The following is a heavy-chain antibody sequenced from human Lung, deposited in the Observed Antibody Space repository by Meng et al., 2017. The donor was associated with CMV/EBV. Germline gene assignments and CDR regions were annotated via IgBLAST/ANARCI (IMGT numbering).Heavy chain of an antibody. CDR1: GYTFASYG. CDR2: SSAYNGDA. Sequence: LECGGEVKKAGAAVQVSCKASGYTFASYGITWVRQAPGQGLEWMGWSSAYNGDANDAQTLQGRLTMTTDTSTSTAYMELRSLRSDDTAVYYCARVEVGITSGDYWGQGTLVTVSS. J-gene: IGHJ4*02. CDR3: ARVEVGITSGDY. D-gene: IGHD1-26*01. V-gene: IGHV1-18*01.